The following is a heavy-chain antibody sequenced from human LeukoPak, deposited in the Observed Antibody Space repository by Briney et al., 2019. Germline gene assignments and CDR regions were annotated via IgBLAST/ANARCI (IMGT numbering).Heavy chain of an antibody. CDR1: GFTFSSYW. Sequence: GGSQRLSCAASGFTFSSYWMSWVRQAPGKGLEWVANIKQDGSEKYYVDSVKGRFTISRDNAKNSLYLQMNSLRAEDTAVYYCARVGEGHGGWYGAYYYYMDVWGKGTTVTVSS. CDR2: IKQDGSEK. CDR3: ARVGEGHGGWYGAYYYYMDV. J-gene: IGHJ6*03. D-gene: IGHD6-19*01. V-gene: IGHV3-7*01.